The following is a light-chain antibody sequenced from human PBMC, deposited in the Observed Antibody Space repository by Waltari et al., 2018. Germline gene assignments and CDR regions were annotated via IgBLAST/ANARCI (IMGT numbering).Light chain of an antibody. V-gene: IGKV3-20*01. J-gene: IGKJ1*01. CDR1: QRVRRSY. CDR2: GAS. Sequence: EIVLTQSPGTLSLSPRERATLSCRASQRVRRSYLAWYQQKPGQAPRLLIYGASSRATGIPDRFSGSGSGTDFTLTISRLEPEDFAVYYCQQYGSSPPWTFGQGTKVEIK. CDR3: QQYGSSPPWT.